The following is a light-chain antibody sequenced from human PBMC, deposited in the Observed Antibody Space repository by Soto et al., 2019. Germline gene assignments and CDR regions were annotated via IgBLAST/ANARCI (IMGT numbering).Light chain of an antibody. J-gene: IGLJ1*01. Sequence: QSALTQPASVSGSPRQSITISCTGTSSDVGGYNYVSWYQQHPGKAPKLMIYEVSNRPSGVSNRFSGPKSGNTASLTISGLQAEDEADYYCSSYTSSSTLYVFGTGTKVTVL. V-gene: IGLV2-14*01. CDR3: SSYTSSSTLYV. CDR2: EVS. CDR1: SSDVGGYNY.